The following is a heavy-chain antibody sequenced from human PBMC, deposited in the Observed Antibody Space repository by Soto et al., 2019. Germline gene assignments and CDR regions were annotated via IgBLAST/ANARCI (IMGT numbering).Heavy chain of an antibody. CDR2: IYSTGTT. Sequence: EVQLVESGGGLIQPGGSLKLSCAASGFTVGNNYMSWVRQAPGKGLEWVSLIYSTGTTKYADSVKGRFTVSRDNVKNTLYRQMNSLRAEDTAVYYCAKYGRGSGSHYTIFGYWGQGTLVTVSS. CDR3: AKYGRGSGSHYTIFGY. D-gene: IGHD3-10*01. J-gene: IGHJ4*02. CDR1: GFTVGNNY. V-gene: IGHV3-53*01.